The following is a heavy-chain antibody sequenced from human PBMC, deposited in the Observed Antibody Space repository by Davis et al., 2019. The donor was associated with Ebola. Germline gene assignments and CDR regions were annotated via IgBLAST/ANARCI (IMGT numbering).Heavy chain of an antibody. D-gene: IGHD4-11*01. V-gene: IGHV4-59*04. CDR1: GGSISSYY. CDR2: IYYSGST. Sequence: SETLSLTCTVSGGSISSYYWSWIRQPPGKGLEWIGYIYYSGSTYYNPSLKSRVTISVDTSKNQFSLKLSSVTAADTAVYYCATTDDYWGQGTLVTVSS. J-gene: IGHJ4*02. CDR3: ATTDDY.